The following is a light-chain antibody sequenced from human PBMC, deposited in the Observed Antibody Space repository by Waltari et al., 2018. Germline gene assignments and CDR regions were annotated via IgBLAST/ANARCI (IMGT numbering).Light chain of an antibody. CDR2: DAS. CDR3: QQRSNWWT. Sequence: EVVLTQIPAPLSFSPGERATLTCRASQSVGSNLAWYQQRPGQAPRLLIYDASNRATGVPARFSGSGSGTAFTLTISSLEPEDFAVYYCQQRSNWWTFGQGTRVDI. V-gene: IGKV3-11*01. J-gene: IGKJ1*01. CDR1: QSVGSN.